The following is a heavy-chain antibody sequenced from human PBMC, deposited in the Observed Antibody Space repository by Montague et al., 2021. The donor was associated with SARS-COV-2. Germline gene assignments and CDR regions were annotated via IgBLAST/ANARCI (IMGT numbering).Heavy chain of an antibody. CDR3: ARLKRYFDSSGSPSAFDF. Sequence: SETLSLTCTVSGGSITNNIDYWAWIRQPPGKGLEWIGSINYTGNTYYNPSLKSRVTISVVTSKNHLTLKLSSVTAAETAVYYCARLKRYFDSSGSPSAFDFWGQGTKGTVSS. CDR1: GGSITNNIDY. V-gene: IGHV4-39*02. CDR2: INYTGNT. J-gene: IGHJ3*01. D-gene: IGHD3-22*01.